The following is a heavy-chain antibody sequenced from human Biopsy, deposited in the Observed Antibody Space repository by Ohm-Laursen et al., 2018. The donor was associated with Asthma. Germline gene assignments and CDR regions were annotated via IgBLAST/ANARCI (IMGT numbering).Heavy chain of an antibody. D-gene: IGHD4-23*01. CDR3: ARAYGGNFFSGAFDI. J-gene: IGHJ3*02. Sequence: SLRLSCSASGFTFTRYAMNWVRQAPGKGLEWLAFIRIASSFISYADSVKGRFTISRRNSENSLFLQMNSLRAEDTAVYYCARAYGGNFFSGAFDIWGQGTMVTVSS. CDR1: GFTFTRYA. CDR2: IRIASSFI. V-gene: IGHV3-21*04.